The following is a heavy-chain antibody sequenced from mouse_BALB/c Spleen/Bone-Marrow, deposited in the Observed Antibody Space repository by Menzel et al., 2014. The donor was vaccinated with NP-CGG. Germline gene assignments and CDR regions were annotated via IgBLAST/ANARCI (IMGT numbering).Heavy chain of an antibody. CDR2: ISSGGST. CDR1: GFTFSSYA. J-gene: IGHJ2*01. D-gene: IGHD1-2*01. CDR3: ARVNYYGSFDY. V-gene: IGHV5-6-5*01. Sequence: EVKLVESGGGLVKPGGSLKLSCAASGFTFSSYAMSWVRQTPEKRLEWVASISSGGSTDYPDSVKGRFTISRDNARNILYLQMSSLRSEDTAMYYCARVNYYGSFDYWGQGTTLTVSS.